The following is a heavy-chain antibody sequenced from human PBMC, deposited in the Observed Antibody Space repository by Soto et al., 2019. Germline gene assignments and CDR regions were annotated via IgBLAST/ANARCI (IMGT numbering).Heavy chain of an antibody. Sequence: SETLSLTCTVSGGSISTGGYYWSWIRQHPGKGLEWIGYIYYSGGPYYNPSLKSRVSMSVDTSRNQFSLKLSSLTAGDTAVYYRARLSASGPHKPYYFDYWGQGTLVTVSS. CDR3: ARLSASGPHKPYYFDY. J-gene: IGHJ4*02. D-gene: IGHD3-10*01. V-gene: IGHV4-31*03. CDR1: GGSISTGGYY. CDR2: IYYSGGP.